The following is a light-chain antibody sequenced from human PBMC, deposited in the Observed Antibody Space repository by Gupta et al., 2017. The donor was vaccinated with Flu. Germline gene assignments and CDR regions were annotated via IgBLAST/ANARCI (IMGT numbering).Light chain of an antibody. CDR2: RGS. Sequence: EIVMTQSPLSLFVTPGEPTSISCRSSQSLLHSNGYTYLSWYLQKPGQSPQLLIYRGSKRAYGVTDRFSGSGSGTDFTLKSSRGEAEDVGVYYCMQNLQTFTFGHGTKVDIK. V-gene: IGKV2-28*01. CDR3: MQNLQTFT. J-gene: IGKJ3*01. CDR1: QSLLHSNGYTY.